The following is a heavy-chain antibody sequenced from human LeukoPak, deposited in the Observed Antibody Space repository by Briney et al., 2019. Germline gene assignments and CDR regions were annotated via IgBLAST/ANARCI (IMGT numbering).Heavy chain of an antibody. CDR3: ARGSSAYYDYDY. D-gene: IGHD3-3*01. J-gene: IGHJ4*02. Sequence: SETLSLTCTVSGGSISSGGYYWSWIRQHPGKGLEWIGYIYYSGSTYYNPSPKSRVTISVDTSKNQFSLELSSVTAADTAVYYCARGSSAYYDYDYWGQGTLVTVSS. CDR1: GGSISSGGYY. V-gene: IGHV4-31*03. CDR2: IYYSGST.